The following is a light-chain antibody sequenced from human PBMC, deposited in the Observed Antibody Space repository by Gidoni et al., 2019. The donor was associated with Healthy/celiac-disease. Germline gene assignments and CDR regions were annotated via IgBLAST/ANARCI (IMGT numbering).Light chain of an antibody. J-gene: IGKJ4*01. Sequence: DIVMTQSPLSLPVTPGEPASISCRSSQSLLHSNGYTYLDWYLQKPGQSPQLLIYLGSNRASGVPDRFSGSGSGTDFTQKISRVEAEDVGVYYCMQALQTPPTFGGXTKVEIK. CDR2: LGS. V-gene: IGKV2-28*01. CDR3: MQALQTPPT. CDR1: QSLLHSNGYTY.